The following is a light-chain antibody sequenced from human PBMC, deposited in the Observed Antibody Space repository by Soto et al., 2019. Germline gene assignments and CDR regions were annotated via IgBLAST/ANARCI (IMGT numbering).Light chain of an antibody. Sequence: IVLTQSPGTLSLSPGERATLSCRASQSVSSSYLAWYQQKPGQAPRLLIYGASSRATGIPDRFSGSGSGTDFTLTISRLEPEDFAVYYCQQYGDTFGQGTKVDI. CDR3: QQYGDT. V-gene: IGKV3-20*01. CDR1: QSVSSSY. J-gene: IGKJ1*01. CDR2: GAS.